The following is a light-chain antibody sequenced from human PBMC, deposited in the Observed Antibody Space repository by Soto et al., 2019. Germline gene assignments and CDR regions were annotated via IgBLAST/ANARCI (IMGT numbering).Light chain of an antibody. CDR3: AAWDVSLNGVV. V-gene: IGLV1-44*01. J-gene: IGLJ2*01. CDR2: GDN. Sequence: QSVLTQSPSVSGTPGQGVTISCSGGTSNIGTYTVNWYQQLPGTAPKVLIYGDNQRPSGVADRFSGSKSGTSASLAISGLQSEDEADYYCAAWDVSLNGVVFGGGTKLTVL. CDR1: TSNIGTYT.